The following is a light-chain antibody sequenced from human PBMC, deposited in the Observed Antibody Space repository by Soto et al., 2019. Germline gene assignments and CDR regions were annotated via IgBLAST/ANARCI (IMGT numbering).Light chain of an antibody. J-gene: IGLJ2*01. CDR2: EVS. CDR3: SSYTTSSSVI. V-gene: IGLV2-14*01. CDR1: SSDIGAYNY. Sequence: QSALTQPASVSGSPGQSITFSCTGTSSDIGAYNYVSWYQQHPGKAPKVMIYEVSNRPSGVSNRFSASKSGNTASLTISGLQAEDEADYYCSSYTTSSSVIFGGGTKVTVL.